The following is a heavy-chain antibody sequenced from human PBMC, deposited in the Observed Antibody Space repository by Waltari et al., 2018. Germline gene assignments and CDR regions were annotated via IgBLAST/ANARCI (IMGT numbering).Heavy chain of an antibody. CDR1: GGSISSSSYY. Sequence: QLQLQESGPGLVKPSETLSLTCTVSGGSISSSSYYWGWIRQPPGKGLEWIGSIYYSGSTYYNPSLKSRVTISVDTSKNQFSLKLSSVTAADTAVYYCARGSIIPNFWFDYWGQGTLVTVSS. J-gene: IGHJ4*02. CDR3: ARGSIIPNFWFDY. CDR2: IYYSGST. V-gene: IGHV4-39*07. D-gene: IGHD3-3*01.